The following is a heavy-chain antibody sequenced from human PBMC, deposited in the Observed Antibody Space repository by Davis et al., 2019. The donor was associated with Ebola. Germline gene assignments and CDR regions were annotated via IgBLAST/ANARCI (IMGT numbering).Heavy chain of an antibody. CDR3: ARDDYGDPVDYHYYGMDV. D-gene: IGHD4-17*01. J-gene: IGHJ6*02. CDR2: IWYDGSKQ. V-gene: IGHV3-33*01. CDR1: GFSFSAYG. Sequence: PGGSLRLSCAASGFSFSAYGMHWVRQAPGKGLEWVALIWYDGSKQYYADSVTGRFTISRDNAKNSLYLQMNSLRAEDTAVYYCARDDYGDPVDYHYYGMDVWGQGTTVTVSS.